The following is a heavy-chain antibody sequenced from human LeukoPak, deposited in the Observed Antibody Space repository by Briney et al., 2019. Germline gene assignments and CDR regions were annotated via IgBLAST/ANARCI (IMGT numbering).Heavy chain of an antibody. V-gene: IGHV4-30-4*01. D-gene: IGHD3-22*01. CDR2: IYYGGNT. Sequence: SETLSLTCTVSDDSISSGDYHWNWIRQPPRKGLEWIGAIYYGGNTFYNPSLKSRLSISMDISNNQFSLNLSSVTAADTAVYYCARRPYYFDTSSDDYWGQGILVTVSS. CDR3: ARRPYYFDTSSDDY. CDR1: DDSISSGDYH. J-gene: IGHJ4*02.